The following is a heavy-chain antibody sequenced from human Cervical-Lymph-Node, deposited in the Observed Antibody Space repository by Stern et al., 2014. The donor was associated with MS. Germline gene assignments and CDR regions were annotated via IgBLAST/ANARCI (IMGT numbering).Heavy chain of an antibody. CDR3: ARILYDGAYRGDY. J-gene: IGHJ4*02. V-gene: IGHV2-26*01. Sequence: QITLKESGPVLVKPTETLMLTCTVSGFSLSNGRMGVSWIRQPPGKALEWLAPLFSNDERSYSTSLKSRLTISKDTSRSQVVLTMTNMDPVDTATYFCARILYDGAYRGDYWGQGILVTVSS. D-gene: IGHD3-10*01. CDR2: LFSNDER. CDR1: GFSLSNGRMG.